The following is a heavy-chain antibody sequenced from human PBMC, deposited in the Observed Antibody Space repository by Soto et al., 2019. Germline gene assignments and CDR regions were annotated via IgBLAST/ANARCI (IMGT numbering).Heavy chain of an antibody. J-gene: IGHJ4*02. D-gene: IGHD1-26*01. CDR1: GGSISGYS. CDR3: ARGLFSENYYSGGWYYFDS. V-gene: IGHV4-34*01. CDR2: INDSGST. Sequence: QVQLQQWGAGLLKPSETLSLTCAVYGGSISGYSWTWIRQSPRKGLEWIGQINDSGSTNYNPSLKSRVAISLVTSKNQFSLELTSVTAADTAVYYCARGLFSENYYSGGWYYFDSWGQGTLVTASS.